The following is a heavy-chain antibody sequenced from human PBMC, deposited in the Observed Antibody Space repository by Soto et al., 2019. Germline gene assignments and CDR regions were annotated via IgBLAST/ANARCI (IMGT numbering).Heavy chain of an antibody. V-gene: IGHV3-49*05. CDR3: TSTIFGVVIPGGYYYGMDV. D-gene: IGHD3-3*01. CDR1: GFTFGDYA. CDR2: IRSKVYGGTT. Sequence: EVQLVESGGGLVKLGRSLRLSCIASGFTFGDYAMSWFRQAPGKGLEWVGFIRSKVYGGTTEYAASVKGRFTISRDDSISIAYLQMNSLKTEDTAVYYCTSTIFGVVIPGGYYYGMDVWGQGTTVTVSS. J-gene: IGHJ6*02.